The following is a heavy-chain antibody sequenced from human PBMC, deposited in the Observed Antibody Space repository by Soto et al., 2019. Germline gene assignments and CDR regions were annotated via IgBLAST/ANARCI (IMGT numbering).Heavy chain of an antibody. CDR3: AVAGPQPNYYYYMDV. D-gene: IGHD6-19*01. J-gene: IGHJ6*03. CDR2: MNPNSGNT. Sequence: ASVKVSCKASGYTFTSYDINWVRQATGQGLEWMGWMNPNSGNTGYAQKFQGRVTMTRNTSISTAYMELSSLRSEDTAVYYCAVAGPQPNYYYYMDVWGKGTTVTVSS. CDR1: GYTFTSYD. V-gene: IGHV1-8*01.